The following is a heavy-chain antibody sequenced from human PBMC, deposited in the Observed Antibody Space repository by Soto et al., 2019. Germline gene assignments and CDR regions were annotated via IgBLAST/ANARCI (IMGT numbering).Heavy chain of an antibody. Sequence: QVQLVQSGAEVKKPGASVKVSCKASGYTFTSYGISWVRQAPGQGLEWMGWISAYNGNTNYAQKLQGRVTMTTDTSTSTAYMEVRILRSDDTAVYYCARGGFRRRGWDDYCDYFKAFDIWGQGTMVTVSS. CDR2: ISAYNGNT. CDR1: GYTFTSYG. CDR3: ARGGFRRRGWDDYCDYFKAFDI. J-gene: IGHJ3*02. V-gene: IGHV1-18*01. D-gene: IGHD4-17*01.